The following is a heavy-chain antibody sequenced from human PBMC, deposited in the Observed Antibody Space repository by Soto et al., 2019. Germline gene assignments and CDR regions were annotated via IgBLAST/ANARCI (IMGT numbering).Heavy chain of an antibody. V-gene: IGHV4-31*03. J-gene: IGHJ4*02. CDR1: GGSIYSGGYR. Sequence: TLSLTCTVSGGSIYSGGYRWTWIRQHPGKGLEWIGYIYDNENTYYNPSLRSRITFSMETSKNQFSLNLRSVTAADTAVYYCQRARAGVTPDHLDFWGQGILGTVS. CDR2: IYDNENT. D-gene: IGHD2-21*02. CDR3: QRARAGVTPDHLDF.